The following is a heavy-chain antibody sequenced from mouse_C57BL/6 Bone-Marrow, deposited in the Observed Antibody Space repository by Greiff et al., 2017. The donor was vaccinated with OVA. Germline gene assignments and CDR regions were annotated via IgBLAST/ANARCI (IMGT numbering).Heavy chain of an antibody. CDR2: ILPSIGRT. CDR3: AREGDYGWYFDV. CDR1: DSEVFPIAY. D-gene: IGHD2-4*01. J-gene: IGHJ1*03. V-gene: IGHV15-2*01. Sequence: VQLVESGSELRSPGSSVKLSCKDFDSEVFPIAYMSWVRQKPGHGFEWIGGILPSIGRTIYGEKFEDKATLDADTLSNTAYLELNSLTSEDSAIFYCAREGDYGWYFDVWGTGTTVTVSS.